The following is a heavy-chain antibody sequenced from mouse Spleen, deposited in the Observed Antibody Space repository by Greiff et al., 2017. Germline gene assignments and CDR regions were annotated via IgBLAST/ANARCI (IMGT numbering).Heavy chain of an antibody. Sequence: EVQLQQSGPELVKPGASVKISCKASGYSFTGYYMNWVKQSPEKSLEWIGEINPSTGGTTYNQKFKAKATLTVDKSSSTAYMQLKSLTSEDSAVYYCASPNWDDWGQGTTLTVSS. D-gene: IGHD4-1*01. J-gene: IGHJ2*01. CDR3: ASPNWDD. CDR1: GYSFTGYY. CDR2: INPSTGGT. V-gene: IGHV1-42*01.